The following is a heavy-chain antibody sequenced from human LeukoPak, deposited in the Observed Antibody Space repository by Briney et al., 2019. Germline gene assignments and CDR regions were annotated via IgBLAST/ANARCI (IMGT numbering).Heavy chain of an antibody. CDR1: GFTLSSYW. V-gene: IGHV3-74*01. Sequence: GGSLRLSCAASGFTLSSYWMHWVRQAPGKGLVWVSRINTDGSSTSYADSVKGRFTISRDNAKNSLFLQMNSLRAEDTAVYYCASDRGWSQFDYWGQGTLVTVSS. CDR2: INTDGSST. CDR3: ASDRGWSQFDY. D-gene: IGHD2-15*01. J-gene: IGHJ4*02.